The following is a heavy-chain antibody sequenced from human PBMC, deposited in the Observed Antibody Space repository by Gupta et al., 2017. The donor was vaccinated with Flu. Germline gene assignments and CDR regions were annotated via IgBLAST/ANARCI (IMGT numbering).Heavy chain of an antibody. D-gene: IGHD4-17*01. CDR1: GGSIRGYY. CDR3: ASSGAVTTYYYSMDV. V-gene: IGHV4-59*08. Sequence: SGGSIRGYYWSWIRQPPGKGLEWIGYIFYNGNTNYKSSLRSRVTISVDTSKNQFSLRLNSVTAADTAVYYCASSGAVTTYYYSMDVWGNG. J-gene: IGHJ6*03. CDR2: IFYNGNT.